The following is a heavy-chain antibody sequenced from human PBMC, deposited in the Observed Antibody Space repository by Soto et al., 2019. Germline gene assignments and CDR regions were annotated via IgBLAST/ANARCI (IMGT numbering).Heavy chain of an antibody. Sequence: GASVKVSCKASGYTFTSYDINWVRQATGQGLEWMGWMNPNSGNTGYAQKFQGRVTMTRNTSISTAYMELSRLRSDDTAVYYCARDSYYGSGKAYMDVWGQGTTVTVSS. J-gene: IGHJ6*02. CDR2: MNPNSGNT. CDR1: GYTFTSYD. CDR3: ARDSYYGSGKAYMDV. V-gene: IGHV1-8*01. D-gene: IGHD3-10*01.